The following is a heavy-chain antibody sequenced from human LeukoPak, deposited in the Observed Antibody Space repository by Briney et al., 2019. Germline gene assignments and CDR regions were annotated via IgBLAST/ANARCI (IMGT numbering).Heavy chain of an antibody. Sequence: GGSLRLSCAASGFTFSSYGMSWVRQAPGKGLEWVSTISGSGGSTYYADSVKGRFTISRDNSKNTLYLQMNSLRAEDTAVYYCARAPRLPVVVAAADDAFDIWGQGTMVTVSS. J-gene: IGHJ3*02. V-gene: IGHV3-23*01. CDR2: ISGSGGST. CDR3: ARAPRLPVVVAAADDAFDI. D-gene: IGHD2-15*01. CDR1: GFTFSSYG.